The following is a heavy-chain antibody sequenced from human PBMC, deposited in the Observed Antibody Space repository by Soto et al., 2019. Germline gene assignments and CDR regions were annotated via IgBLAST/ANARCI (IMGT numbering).Heavy chain of an antibody. J-gene: IGHJ4*02. CDR1: GGSFSGYY. V-gene: IGHV4-34*01. CDR2: INYSGST. CDR3: ARGSREWRSSTWYLNY. Sequence: ASETLSLTCAVYGGSFSGYYWNWIRQSPGKGLEWIGEINYSGSTNYNPSLKSRVTISVDTSKNHFSLNLTSMTAADTAVYYCARGSREWRSSTWYLNYWGQGTLVTAPQ. D-gene: IGHD6-13*01.